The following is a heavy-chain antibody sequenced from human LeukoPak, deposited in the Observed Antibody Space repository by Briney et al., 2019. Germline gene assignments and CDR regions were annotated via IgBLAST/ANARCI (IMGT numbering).Heavy chain of an antibody. CDR3: AKWGDYDVLTGYYDPDY. CDR1: GFTFSNYA. V-gene: IGHV3-23*01. D-gene: IGHD3-9*01. J-gene: IGHJ4*02. CDR2: ITGSGAIT. Sequence: GGSLRLSCAASGFTFSNYAMSWVRQAPGKGLEWVSAITGSGAITYYADSLKGRFTISRDNSKNTLYLQMNSLRAEDTAVYYCAKWGDYDVLTGYYDPDYWGQGTLVTVSS.